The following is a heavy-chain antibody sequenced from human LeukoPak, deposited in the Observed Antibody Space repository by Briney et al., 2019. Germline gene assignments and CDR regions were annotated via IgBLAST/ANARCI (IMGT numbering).Heavy chain of an antibody. D-gene: IGHD3-22*01. Sequence: ASVKVSCKASGYTFTSYDINWVRQATGQGLERMGWMNPNSGNTGYAQKFQGRVTMTRNTSISTAYMELSSLRSEDTAVYYCARVGYYYDSSGYTYWGQGTLVTVSS. J-gene: IGHJ4*02. CDR1: GYTFTSYD. V-gene: IGHV1-8*01. CDR3: ARVGYYYDSSGYTY. CDR2: MNPNSGNT.